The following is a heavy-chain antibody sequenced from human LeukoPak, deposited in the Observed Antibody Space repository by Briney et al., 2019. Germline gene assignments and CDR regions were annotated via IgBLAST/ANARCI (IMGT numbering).Heavy chain of an antibody. D-gene: IGHD6-13*01. V-gene: IGHV4-59*01. Sequence: SETLSLTCTVAGGSMSSYYWNWIRQPPGKGLEWIGYFHYSGSTNYNPSLKSRVTISVDTSKNQFSLKLSSVTAADTAMYYCARGGGGSWYGTVDYWGQGTLVTVSS. CDR3: ARGGGGSWYGTVDY. J-gene: IGHJ4*02. CDR2: FHYSGST. CDR1: GGSMSSYY.